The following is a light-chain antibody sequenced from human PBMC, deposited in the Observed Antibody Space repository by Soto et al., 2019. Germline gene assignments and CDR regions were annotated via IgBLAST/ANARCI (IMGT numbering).Light chain of an antibody. Sequence: DIVMTQSPLSLPVTPGEPASISCRSSQSLLHSSGYNYLEWYLQKPGQSPQLLIYLGSNRASGVPDRFSGSGSGTDFTLKISRVEAEDVGVYYCMQALQTPLTFGGGTKVDIK. CDR2: LGS. V-gene: IGKV2-28*01. J-gene: IGKJ4*01. CDR3: MQALQTPLT. CDR1: QSLLHSSGYNY.